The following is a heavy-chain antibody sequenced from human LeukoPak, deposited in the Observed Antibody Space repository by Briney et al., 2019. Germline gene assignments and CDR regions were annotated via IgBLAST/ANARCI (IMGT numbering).Heavy chain of an antibody. Sequence: PSQTLSLTCTVSGGSISSSSYYWGWIRQPPGKGPEWIGSIYYSGSTYYNPSLKSRVTISVDTSKNQFSLKLSSVTAADTAVYYCARVGGFGEPIAVWFDPWGQGTLVTVSS. D-gene: IGHD3-10*01. V-gene: IGHV4-39*07. CDR2: IYYSGST. J-gene: IGHJ5*02. CDR1: GGSISSSSYY. CDR3: ARVGGFGEPIAVWFDP.